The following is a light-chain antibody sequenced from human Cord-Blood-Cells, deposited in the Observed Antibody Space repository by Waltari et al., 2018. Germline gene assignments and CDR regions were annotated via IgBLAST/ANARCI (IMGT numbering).Light chain of an antibody. CDR3: QQRSNLPVT. J-gene: IGKJ4*01. CDR1: QSVSSD. Sequence: EIVSTQSPATLSLSPGERATLSCRASQSVSSDLAWYQHKPGQAPRRLIYDASSRASGIPARFSGSGSGTDFTLTISSREPEDCAVYYCQQRSNLPVTFGGGTKVELK. CDR2: DAS. V-gene: IGKV3-11*01.